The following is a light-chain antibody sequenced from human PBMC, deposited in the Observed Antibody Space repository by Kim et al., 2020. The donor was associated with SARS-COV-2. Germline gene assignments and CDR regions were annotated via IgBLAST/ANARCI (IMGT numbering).Light chain of an antibody. CDR3: QQYGSSPIA. CDR1: QSVSSSY. J-gene: IGKJ5*01. Sequence: EIVLTQSPGTLSLSPGERATLSCRASQSVSSSYLAWYQQKPGQAPRLLIYGASSRATGIPDRFSGSGSGTDFTLTINRLEPEGFAVYYCQQYGSSPIAFGQGTRLEIK. V-gene: IGKV3-20*01. CDR2: GAS.